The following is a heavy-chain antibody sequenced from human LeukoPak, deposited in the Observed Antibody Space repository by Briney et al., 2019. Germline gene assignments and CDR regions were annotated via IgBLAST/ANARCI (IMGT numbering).Heavy chain of an antibody. Sequence: PGGSLRLSCAASGFTFSFYGIHWVRQAPGKGLEWVAVIWYDGSNKYYADSVKGRFTISRDNSKNTLYLQMNSLRAEDTAVYYCARDKGHYYDSSGYPLYYFDYWAREPWSPSPQ. CDR3: ARDKGHYYDSSGYPLYYFDY. J-gene: IGHJ4*02. V-gene: IGHV3-33*08. CDR1: GFTFSFYG. CDR2: IWYDGSNK. D-gene: IGHD3-22*01.